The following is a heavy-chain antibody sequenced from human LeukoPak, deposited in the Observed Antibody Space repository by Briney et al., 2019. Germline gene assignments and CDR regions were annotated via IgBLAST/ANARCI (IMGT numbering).Heavy chain of an antibody. D-gene: IGHD3-3*01. V-gene: IGHV3-30*18. Sequence: QSGGSLRLSCAASGFTFSSYDMHWVRQAPGKGLEWVAVISYDGSNKYYADSVKGRFTISRDNSKNTLYLQMNSLRAEDTAVYYCAKDRDYDFWSGYSESYDYWGQGTLVTVSS. CDR2: ISYDGSNK. J-gene: IGHJ4*02. CDR1: GFTFSSYD. CDR3: AKDRDYDFWSGYSESYDY.